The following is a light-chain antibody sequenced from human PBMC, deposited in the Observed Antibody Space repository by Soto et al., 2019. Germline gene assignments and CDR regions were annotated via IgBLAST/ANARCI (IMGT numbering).Light chain of an antibody. Sequence: EIVLTQSPATLSLSPGARATLSCRASQSVSSNFLAWYQEKPGQAPRLLIYGASSRATGIPDRFSGSVSGTDFTLTISRLEPEDFAVYDGRQYGRSLEFAFGGGTKVDIK. CDR2: GAS. V-gene: IGKV3-20*01. CDR3: RQYGRSLEFA. J-gene: IGKJ4*01. CDR1: QSVSSNF.